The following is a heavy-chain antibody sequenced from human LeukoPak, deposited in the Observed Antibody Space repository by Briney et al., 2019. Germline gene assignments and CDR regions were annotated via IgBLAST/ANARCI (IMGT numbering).Heavy chain of an antibody. CDR2: MSHSGSA. V-gene: IGHV4-39*01. Sequence: PSETLSLTCTVSGGSVTTSSYYWGWIRQPPGKGLEWIGSMSHSGSAFYNPSLKSRVSISVDTSKNQFSLRVTSVTAADTALYYCARRSLREAYNRFDRWGQGTLVTVSS. CDR3: ARRSLREAYNRFDR. D-gene: IGHD3-10*01. J-gene: IGHJ5*02. CDR1: GGSVTTSSYY.